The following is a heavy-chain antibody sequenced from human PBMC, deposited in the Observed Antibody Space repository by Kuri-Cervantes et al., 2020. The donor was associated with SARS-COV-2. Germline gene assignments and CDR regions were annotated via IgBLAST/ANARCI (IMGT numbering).Heavy chain of an antibody. CDR2: IYYSGST. D-gene: IGHD7-27*01. Sequence: GSLRLSCTVSGGSISSYYWSWIRQPPGKGLEWIGYIYYSGSTNYNPSLKSRVTISVDTPKNQFSLKLSSVTAADTAVYYCARDFSGRLTGDHYYYYYMDVWGKGTTVTVSS. J-gene: IGHJ6*03. CDR3: ARDFSGRLTGDHYYYYYMDV. V-gene: IGHV4-59*01. CDR1: GGSISSYY.